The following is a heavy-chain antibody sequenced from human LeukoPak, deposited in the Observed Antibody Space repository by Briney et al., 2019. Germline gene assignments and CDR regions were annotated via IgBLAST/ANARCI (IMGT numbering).Heavy chain of an antibody. CDR1: GYTLTELS. D-gene: IGHD6-6*01. V-gene: IGHV1-24*01. Sequence: GASVKVSCKVSGYTLTELSMHWVRQAPGKGLEWMGGFDPEDGETIYAQKFQGRVTMTEDTSTDTAYMELSSLRSEDTAVYYCATVNEERIAARPDGRSYYYYYYMDVWGKGTTVTVSS. CDR2: FDPEDGET. CDR3: ATVNEERIAARPDGRSYYYYYYMDV. J-gene: IGHJ6*03.